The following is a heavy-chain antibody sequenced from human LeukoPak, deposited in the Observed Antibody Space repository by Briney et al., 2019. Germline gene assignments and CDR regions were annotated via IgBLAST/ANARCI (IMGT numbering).Heavy chain of an antibody. CDR1: GFTVSSNS. CDR3: ARDRMGAILYFDY. Sequence: GGSLRLSCTVSGFTVSSNSMSWVRQAPGKGLEWVSSISSSSSYIYYADSVKGRFTISRDNSKNTLYLQMNSLTAEDTAVYYCARDRMGAILYFDYWGQGTLVAVSS. J-gene: IGHJ4*02. CDR2: ISSSSSYI. V-gene: IGHV3-21*04. D-gene: IGHD1-26*01.